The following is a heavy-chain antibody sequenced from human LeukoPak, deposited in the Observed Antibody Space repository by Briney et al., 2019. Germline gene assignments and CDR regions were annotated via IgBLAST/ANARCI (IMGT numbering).Heavy chain of an antibody. Sequence: GGSLRLSCATSGFIFSNYWMSWVRQAPGKGLEWVANIKQDGSEKYYVDSVKGRFTISRDNAKNSLYLQMNSLRAEDTAVYYCASSDGDYPGYWGQGTLVTVSS. V-gene: IGHV3-7*01. J-gene: IGHJ4*02. CDR1: GFIFSNYW. D-gene: IGHD4-17*01. CDR3: ASSDGDYPGY. CDR2: IKQDGSEK.